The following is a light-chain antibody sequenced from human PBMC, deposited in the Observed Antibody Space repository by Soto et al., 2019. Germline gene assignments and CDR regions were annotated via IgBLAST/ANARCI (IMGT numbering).Light chain of an antibody. J-gene: IGKJ5*01. CDR1: QNIRSS. V-gene: IGKV3-15*01. CDR2: DAS. Sequence: EVVMTQSPASLSASPLEVGTLSFRASQNIRSSLAWYQQRPGQAPRLLIYDASTRATGIPPRFSGGGSGTEFTVTISSLQSEDFAVYYCQHYNGWPITFGQGTRLEIK. CDR3: QHYNGWPIT.